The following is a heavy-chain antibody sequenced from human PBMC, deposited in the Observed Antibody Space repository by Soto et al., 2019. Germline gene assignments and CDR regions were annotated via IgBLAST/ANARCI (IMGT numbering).Heavy chain of an antibody. CDR3: ARAGYCSGGSCYSGFDY. V-gene: IGHV4-30-4*01. D-gene: IGHD2-15*01. CDR1: GGSISSGDYY. CDR2: IYYSGST. J-gene: IGHJ4*02. Sequence: LCGGSISSGDYYWSWIRQPPGKGLEWIGYIYYSGSTYYNPSLKSRVTISVDTSKNQFSLKLSSVTAADTAVYYCARAGYCSGGSCYSGFDYWGQGTLVTVSS.